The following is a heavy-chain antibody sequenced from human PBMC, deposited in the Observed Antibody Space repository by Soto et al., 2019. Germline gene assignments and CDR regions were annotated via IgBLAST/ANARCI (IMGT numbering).Heavy chain of an antibody. Sequence: PGGSLRLSCAASGFTFSSYSMNWVRQAPGKGLEWVSSISSSSSYIYYADSVKGRFTISRDNAKNSLYLQMNSLRAEDTAVYYCATSTMVRGVMGLYWGQGTLVTVSS. J-gene: IGHJ4*02. CDR2: ISSSSSYI. CDR1: GFTFSSYS. V-gene: IGHV3-21*01. CDR3: ATSTMVRGVMGLY. D-gene: IGHD3-10*01.